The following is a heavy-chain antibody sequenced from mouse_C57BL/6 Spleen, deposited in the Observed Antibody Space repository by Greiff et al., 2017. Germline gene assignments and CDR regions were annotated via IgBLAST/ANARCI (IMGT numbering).Heavy chain of an antibody. CDR2: INPNNGGT. Sequence: EVQLQQSGPELVKPGASVKISCKASGYTFPDYYMNWVKQSHGKSLEWIGDINPNNGGTSYNQKFKGKAPLTVYKSSRTAYMELRSLTSEDSAVYYCARLDDEYELYYAMDYWGQGTSVTVSS. CDR1: GYTFPDYY. D-gene: IGHD2-4*01. J-gene: IGHJ4*01. CDR3: ARLDDEYELYYAMDY. V-gene: IGHV1-26*01.